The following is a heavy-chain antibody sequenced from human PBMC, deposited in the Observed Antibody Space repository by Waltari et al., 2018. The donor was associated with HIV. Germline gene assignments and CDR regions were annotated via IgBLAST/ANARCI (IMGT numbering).Heavy chain of an antibody. CDR1: GGSISSSNW. CDR3: ATRHYSITMVRGGGFDP. V-gene: IGHV4-4*02. CDR2: IYHSGST. Sequence: QVQLQESGPGLVKPSGTLSLTCAVSGGSISSSNWWSWVRQPPGKGLEWIGEIYHSGSTNYNPSLKSRVTISVDKSKNQFSLKLSSVTAADTAVYYCATRHYSITMVRGGGFDPWGQGTLVTVSS. D-gene: IGHD3-10*01. J-gene: IGHJ5*02.